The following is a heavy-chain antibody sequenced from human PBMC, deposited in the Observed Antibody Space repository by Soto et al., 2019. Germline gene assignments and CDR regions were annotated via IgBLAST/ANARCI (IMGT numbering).Heavy chain of an antibody. CDR2: FDHEDGET. Sequence: ASVKVSCKVSGYTLTELSMHWVRQAPGKGLEWMGGFDHEDGETIYAQKFQGRVTMTADTSTSTAYMELRSLRSDDTAVYYCARDGVLRFLEWLLTPVYMDVWGKGTTVTVSS. D-gene: IGHD3-3*01. V-gene: IGHV1-24*01. J-gene: IGHJ6*03. CDR3: ARDGVLRFLEWLLTPVYMDV. CDR1: GYTLTELS.